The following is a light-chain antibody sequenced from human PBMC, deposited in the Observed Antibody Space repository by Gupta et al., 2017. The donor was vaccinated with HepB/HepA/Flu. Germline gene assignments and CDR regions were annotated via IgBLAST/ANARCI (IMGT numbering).Light chain of an antibody. CDR2: WAS. V-gene: IGKV4-1*01. J-gene: IGKJ5*01. CDR1: QNVLYSNNKYF. CDR3: QQYYDTPIT. Sequence: DTVMTQPPASLAVSLGERATITCKSSQNVLYSNNKYFLAWYQQKPGHPPKLLISWASTRESGVPDRFSGSGSGTDFTLTISSLQAEDVAVYYCQQYYDTPITFGQGTRLEIK.